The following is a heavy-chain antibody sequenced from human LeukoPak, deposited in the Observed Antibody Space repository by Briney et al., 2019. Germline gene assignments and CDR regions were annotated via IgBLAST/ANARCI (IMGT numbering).Heavy chain of an antibody. CDR3: VRHFHGSGYVVDF. CDR1: GGSVSSTTYY. J-gene: IGHJ4*02. D-gene: IGHD6-13*01. CDR2: INYSGST. V-gene: IGHV4-39*01. Sequence: PSETLSLTCTVSGGSVSSTTYYWSWIRQPPGKGLEWIASINYSGSTYYNPSLKSRVTISVDTSENQFSLKLSSVTAADTAVYFCVRHFHGSGYVVDFWGQGTLVTVSS.